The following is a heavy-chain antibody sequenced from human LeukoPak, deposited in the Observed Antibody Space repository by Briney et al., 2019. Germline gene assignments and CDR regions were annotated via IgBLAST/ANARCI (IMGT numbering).Heavy chain of an antibody. D-gene: IGHD3-9*01. CDR2: IYSGGST. Sequence: GSLRLSCAASGFTLSSNYMSWVRPAPGKGLGWVSVIYSGGSTYYADSVKGRSTISKDNSKNTLYLQMNSLRAEDTALYYCAKDRSTGFRSFDYWGQGALVAVSS. CDR3: AKDRSTGFRSFDY. V-gene: IGHV3-53*01. J-gene: IGHJ4*02. CDR1: GFTLSSNY.